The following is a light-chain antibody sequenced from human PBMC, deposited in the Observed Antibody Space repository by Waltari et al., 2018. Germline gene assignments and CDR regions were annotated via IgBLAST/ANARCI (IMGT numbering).Light chain of an antibody. V-gene: IGKV3-20*01. CDR3: QQYGSSPRT. J-gene: IGKJ3*01. Sequence: EIVLTQSPGPLSLSPGERATLSCRPSQSVSSSYLAWYLQKPGQAPRLLIYGASSRDTGIPDRFSGSGSGTDFTLTISRLEPEDFAVYYCQQYGSSPRTFGPGTKVDIK. CDR2: GAS. CDR1: QSVSSSY.